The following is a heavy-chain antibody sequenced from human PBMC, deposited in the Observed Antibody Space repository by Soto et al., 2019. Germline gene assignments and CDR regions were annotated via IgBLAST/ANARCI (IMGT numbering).Heavy chain of an antibody. CDR3: ARQGFGPLHGLVDV. V-gene: IGHV4-59*08. J-gene: IGHJ6*02. CDR2: VHHSWGS. Sequence: QVQLQESGPGLVKPSETLSLSCTVSGGSISSYYWSWFRQSPGKRMEWIGYVHHSWGSSYNPSLQSRVAISLDTSKSQFSLQVTSVTATATAVYYCARQGFGPLHGLVDVWGQGPTVTVSS. D-gene: IGHD3-10*01. CDR1: GGSISSYY.